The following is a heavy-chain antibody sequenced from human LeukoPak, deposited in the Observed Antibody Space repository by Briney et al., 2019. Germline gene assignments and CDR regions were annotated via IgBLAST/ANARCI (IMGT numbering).Heavy chain of an antibody. CDR2: IKSKTDGGTT. D-gene: IGHD3-22*01. V-gene: IGHV3-15*01. CDR3: TTDLYYYDSSGYYSTGDY. CDR1: GFTFSNAW. J-gene: IGHJ4*02. Sequence: PGGSLRLSCAASGFTFSNAWMSWVRQAPGKGLEWVGRIKSKTDGGTTDYAAPVKGRFTISRDDSKNTLYLQMNSLKTEDTAVYYCTTDLYYYDSSGYYSTGDYWGQGTLVTASS.